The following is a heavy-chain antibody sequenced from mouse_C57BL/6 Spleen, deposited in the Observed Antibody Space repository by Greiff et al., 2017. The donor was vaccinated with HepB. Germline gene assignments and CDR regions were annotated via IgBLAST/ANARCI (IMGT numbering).Heavy chain of an antibody. J-gene: IGHJ3*01. CDR3: ARGDYSSWFAY. V-gene: IGHV1-59*01. CDR2: IDPSDSYT. D-gene: IGHD2-12*01. Sequence: QVQLQQPGAELVRPGTSVKLSCKASGYTFTSYWMHWVKQRPGQGLEWIGVIDPSDSYTNYNQKFKGKATLTVDTSSSTAYMQLSSLTSEDSAVYYCARGDYSSWFAYWGQGTLVTVSA. CDR1: GYTFTSYW.